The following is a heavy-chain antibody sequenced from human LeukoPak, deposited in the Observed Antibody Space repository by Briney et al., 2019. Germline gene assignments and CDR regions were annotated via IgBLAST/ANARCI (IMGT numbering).Heavy chain of an antibody. D-gene: IGHD1-1*01. CDR3: ARVNAPVATLDY. CDR1: GYSISSTYY. CDR2: ISHSGNT. J-gene: IGHJ4*02. V-gene: IGHV4-38-2*02. Sequence: PSETLSLTCTVSGYSISSTYYGAWIRQPPGKGLEWIATISHSGNTYYTPSLESRLTISLDTSKKHFSLRLSSVTAADTAVYYCARVNAPVATLDYWGLGTLVAVSS.